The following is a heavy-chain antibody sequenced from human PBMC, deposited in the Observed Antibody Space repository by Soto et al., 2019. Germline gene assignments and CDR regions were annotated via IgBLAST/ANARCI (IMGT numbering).Heavy chain of an antibody. CDR1: GYTFTSYY. CDR3: ARAVKGLYDSSGYFYYFDY. Sequence: ASVKVSCKASGYTFTSYYMHWVRQAPGQGLEWMGIINPSGGSTSYAQKFQGRVTMTRDTSTSTVYMELSSLRSEDTAVYYCARAVKGLYDSSGYFYYFDYWGQGTLVTVSS. J-gene: IGHJ4*02. V-gene: IGHV1-46*03. D-gene: IGHD3-22*01. CDR2: INPSGGST.